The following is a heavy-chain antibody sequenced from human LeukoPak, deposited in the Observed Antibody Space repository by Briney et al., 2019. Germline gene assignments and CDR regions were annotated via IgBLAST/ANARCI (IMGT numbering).Heavy chain of an antibody. V-gene: IGHV3-53*04. D-gene: IGHD3-22*01. Sequence: PGGSLRLSCAASGFTVSSNYMSWVRQAPGKGLEWVSVIYNGGSTYYADSVKGRFTISRHNSKNTLYLQMNSLRAEDTAVYYCARNYYDSSGLLDYWGQGTLVTVSS. CDR1: GFTVSSNY. CDR2: IYNGGST. J-gene: IGHJ4*02. CDR3: ARNYYDSSGLLDY.